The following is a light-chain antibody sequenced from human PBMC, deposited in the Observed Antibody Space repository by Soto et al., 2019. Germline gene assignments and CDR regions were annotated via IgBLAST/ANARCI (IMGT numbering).Light chain of an antibody. CDR2: GAS. J-gene: IGKJ1*01. Sequence: EIVLTQSPGTLSLSPGETATLSCRASQTISNTYLAWYQQKPGQAPRLLIYGASTRATSIPGRFSGSGSGTDFTLTVNRLEPEDFAVYYCQQYGSSPRTFGQGTKVEI. CDR3: QQYGSSPRT. CDR1: QTISNTY. V-gene: IGKV3-20*01.